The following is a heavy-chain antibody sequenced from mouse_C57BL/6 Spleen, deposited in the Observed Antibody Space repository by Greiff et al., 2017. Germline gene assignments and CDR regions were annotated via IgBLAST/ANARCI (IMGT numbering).Heavy chain of an antibody. D-gene: IGHD3-3*01. CDR2: IWSGGST. CDR3: SRTGTGFAY. J-gene: IGHJ3*01. CDR1: GFSLTSYG. Sequence: VQGVESGPGLVQPSQSLSITCTVSGFSLTSYGVHWVRQSPGKGLEWLGVIWSGGSTDYNAAIISRLSISKANSKSQVFFKMISLQADDTAIYYCSRTGTGFAYWGQGTLVTVSA. V-gene: IGHV2-2*01.